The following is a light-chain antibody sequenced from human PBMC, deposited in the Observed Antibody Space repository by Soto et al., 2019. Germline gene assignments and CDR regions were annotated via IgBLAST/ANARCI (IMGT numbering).Light chain of an antibody. CDR1: QTFRSTY. Sequence: EIVLPQSPGTLSLSPGERVTLSCRASQTFRSTYLAWYQQKPGQPPRLLFYGVSSRATGIPDRFSASGSGTDFTLTISRLEPEDSATYYYLHDYSYPRTFGQGTKVEIK. V-gene: IGKV3-20*01. CDR3: LHDYSYPRT. CDR2: GVS. J-gene: IGKJ1*01.